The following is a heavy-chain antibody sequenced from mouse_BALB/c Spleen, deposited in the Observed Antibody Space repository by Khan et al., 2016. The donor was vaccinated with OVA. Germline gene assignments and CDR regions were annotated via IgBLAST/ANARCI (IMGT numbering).Heavy chain of an antibody. V-gene: IGHV1S41*01. D-gene: IGHD1-1*01. CDR3: TRSNYYGTGLYVMDY. Sequence: DLVKPGASVKLSCKASGYTFTSYWINWIKQRPGQGLEWIGRIGPGSGNSYYNEMFKDKATLTVDTSSSTAYIQLSSLSSEDSAVXFCTRSNYYGTGLYVMDYWGQGTSVTVSS. CDR1: GYTFTSYW. J-gene: IGHJ4*01. CDR2: IGPGSGNS.